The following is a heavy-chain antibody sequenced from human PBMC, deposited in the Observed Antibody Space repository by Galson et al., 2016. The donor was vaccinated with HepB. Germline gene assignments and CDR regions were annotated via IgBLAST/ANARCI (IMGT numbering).Heavy chain of an antibody. V-gene: IGHV1-69*13. CDR1: TDTFSSYA. D-gene: IGHD4-17*01. CDR3: ARGSRGGDYGVGFDYYSAMDV. Sequence: SVKVSCKASTDTFSSYAISWVRQAPGQGLEWMGGIIPFLGAANYAQKFQGRVTITADESTKTAYMELSTRRSEATAMYYCARGSRGGDYGVGFDYYSAMDVWGQGTTVIVSS. CDR2: IIPFLGAA. J-gene: IGHJ6*02.